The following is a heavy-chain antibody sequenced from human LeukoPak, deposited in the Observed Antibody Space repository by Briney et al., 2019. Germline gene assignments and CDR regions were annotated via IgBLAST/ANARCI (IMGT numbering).Heavy chain of an antibody. CDR2: INPNSGGT. J-gene: IGHJ6*04. CDR1: GYTFTGYY. CDR3: ARGGSSWPRTYYYYYGMDV. V-gene: IGHV1-2*04. D-gene: IGHD6-13*01. Sequence: ASVKVSCKASGYTFTGYYMHWVRQAPGQGLEWMGWINPNSGGTNYAQKFQGWVTMTRDTSISTAYMELSRLRSDDTAVYCCARGGSSWPRTYYYYYGMDVWGKGTTVTVSS.